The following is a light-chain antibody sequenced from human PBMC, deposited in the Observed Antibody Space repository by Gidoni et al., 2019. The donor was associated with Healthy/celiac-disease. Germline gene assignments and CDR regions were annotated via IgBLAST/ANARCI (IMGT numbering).Light chain of an antibody. J-gene: IGKJ4*01. CDR1: QSVSSY. CDR3: QQRSNWLT. Sequence: EIVLTQSPATLSLSPGERTTLSCSARQSVSSYVAWYQQKPGQAPMLLIYDASNRATGIPTRFSGSGSRTYFTLTSSSLDPEDFAVYYCQQRSNWLTFGGGTKVEIK. CDR2: DAS. V-gene: IGKV3-11*01.